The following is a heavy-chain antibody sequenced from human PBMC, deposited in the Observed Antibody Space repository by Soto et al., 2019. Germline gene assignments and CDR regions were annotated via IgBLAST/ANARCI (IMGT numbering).Heavy chain of an antibody. CDR3: ARDMTTVTHYYYGMDV. CDR2: ISYDGSNK. CDR1: GFTFSSYA. V-gene: IGHV3-30-3*01. J-gene: IGHJ6*02. Sequence: PGWSLRLSCAASGFTFSSYAMHWVRQAPGKGLEWVAVISYDGSNKYYADSVKGRFTISRDNPKNTLYLQMNSLRAEDTAVYYCARDMTTVTHYYYGMDVWGQGTTVTVSS. D-gene: IGHD4-4*01.